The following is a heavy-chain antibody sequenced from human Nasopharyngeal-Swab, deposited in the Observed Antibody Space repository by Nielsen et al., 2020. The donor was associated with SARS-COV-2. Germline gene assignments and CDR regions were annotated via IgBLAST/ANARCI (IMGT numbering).Heavy chain of an antibody. CDR3: ARDQRQWLGPDWFDP. Sequence: GESLKISCAASGFNFSIYSMYWVRQAPGKGLEWVSYISSSSSTIYYADSVKGRFTISRDNAKNSLYLQMDSLRVEDTAVYYCARDQRQWLGPDWFDPWGQGSLVTVSS. D-gene: IGHD6-19*01. CDR1: GFNFSIYS. CDR2: ISSSSSTI. J-gene: IGHJ5*02. V-gene: IGHV3-48*04.